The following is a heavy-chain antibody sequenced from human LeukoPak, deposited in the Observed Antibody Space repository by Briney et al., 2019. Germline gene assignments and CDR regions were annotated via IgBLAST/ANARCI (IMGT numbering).Heavy chain of an antibody. CDR3: ARGEGGIAAAGTDC. V-gene: IGHV3-53*01. CDR2: IYSGGDT. Sequence: GGSLRLSCAASGFTVSSNYMSWVRQAPGKGLEWVSVIYSGGDTYYADSVKGRFTVSRDNSKNTLYLQMNSLRAEDTAVYYCARGEGGIAAAGTDCWGQGTLVTVSS. J-gene: IGHJ4*02. D-gene: IGHD6-13*01. CDR1: GFTVSSNY.